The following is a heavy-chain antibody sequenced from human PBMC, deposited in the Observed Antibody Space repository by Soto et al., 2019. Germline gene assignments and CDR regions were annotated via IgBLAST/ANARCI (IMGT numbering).Heavy chain of an antibody. CDR1: GGSISSSSYY. CDR3: AREIAAAGSFDY. Sequence: ASETLSLTCTVSGGSISSSSYYWGWIRQPPGKGLEWIGYIYYSGSTNYNPSLKSRVTISVDTSKNQFSLKLSSVTAADTAVYYCAREIAAAGSFDYWGQGTLVTVSS. D-gene: IGHD6-13*01. V-gene: IGHV4-61*01. J-gene: IGHJ4*02. CDR2: IYYSGST.